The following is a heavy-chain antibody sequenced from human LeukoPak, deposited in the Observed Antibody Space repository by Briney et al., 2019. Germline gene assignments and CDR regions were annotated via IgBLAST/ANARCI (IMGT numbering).Heavy chain of an antibody. CDR3: ARGEFCSNTNCYGTPSYFHY. D-gene: IGHD2-2*01. V-gene: IGHV4-30-2*01. J-gene: IGHJ4*02. CDR2: IYQSGTT. CDR1: GDSISSSYSS. Sequence: PSETLSLTCAVSGDSISSSYSSWSWIRQPPGKGLEWIGYIYQSGTTHYTPSLKSRVTISVDTSKNQFSLKLSSVTGADTAVYYCARGEFCSNTNCYGTPSYFHYWGQGTLVTVSS.